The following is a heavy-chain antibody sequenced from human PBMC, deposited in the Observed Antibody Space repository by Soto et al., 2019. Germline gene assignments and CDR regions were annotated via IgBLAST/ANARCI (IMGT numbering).Heavy chain of an antibody. CDR2: VSGSGGST. V-gene: IGHV3-23*01. CDR3: ARRGPGTYFDY. J-gene: IGHJ4*02. CDR1: GFTFSSYA. Sequence: EVQLLESRGGLVQPGGSLRLSCAASGFTFSSYAMRWVRQAPGMGLEWVSAVSGSGGSTYYADSVKGRFTISRDNSKNTLYLQMNSLRAEDTAVYYCARRGPGTYFDYWGQGTLVTVSS. D-gene: IGHD6-13*01.